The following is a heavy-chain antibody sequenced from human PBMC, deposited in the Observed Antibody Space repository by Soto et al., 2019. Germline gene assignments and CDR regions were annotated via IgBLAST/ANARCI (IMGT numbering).Heavy chain of an antibody. Sequence: PSETLSLTCAVYGGSFSGYYWSWIRQPPGKGLEWIGEINHSGSTNYNPSLKSRVTISVDTSKNQFSLKLSSVTAADTAVYYCARSPSLMVRGVNYFDYWGQGTLVTVSS. CDR1: GGSFSGYY. V-gene: IGHV4-34*01. D-gene: IGHD3-10*01. J-gene: IGHJ4*02. CDR3: ARSPSLMVRGVNYFDY. CDR2: INHSGST.